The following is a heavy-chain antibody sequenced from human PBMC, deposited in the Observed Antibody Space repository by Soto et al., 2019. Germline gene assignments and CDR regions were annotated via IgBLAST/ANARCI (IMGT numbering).Heavy chain of an antibody. CDR2: INHSGST. CDR1: GGSFSGYF. V-gene: IGHV4-34*01. J-gene: IGHJ4*02. D-gene: IGHD3-22*01. Sequence: QVQLQQWGAGLLKPSETLSLTCAVYGGSFSGYFWSWIRQPPGKGLEWIGEINHSGSTNYNPSLKSRVTISPDTSKNQSSLKLRSVTAADTAVYYCARGPGYYDESAYYVYWGQGTLVTVSS. CDR3: ARGPGYYDESAYYVY.